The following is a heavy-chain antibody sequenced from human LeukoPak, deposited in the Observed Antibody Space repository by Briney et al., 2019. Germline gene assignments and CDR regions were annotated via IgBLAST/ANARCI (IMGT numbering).Heavy chain of an antibody. D-gene: IGHD6-19*01. V-gene: IGHV4-59*08. Sequence: SETLSLTCTVSGGSVSGGSISSYYWSWIRQPPGKGLEWIGFIAYTGSTNYNPSLKSRVTISIDKSKNQFSLRLSSVTAADTAVYYCAREGGDSSGWSLSFDYWGQGTLVTVSS. CDR1: GGSVSGGSISSYY. CDR2: IAYTGST. CDR3: AREGGDSSGWSLSFDY. J-gene: IGHJ4*02.